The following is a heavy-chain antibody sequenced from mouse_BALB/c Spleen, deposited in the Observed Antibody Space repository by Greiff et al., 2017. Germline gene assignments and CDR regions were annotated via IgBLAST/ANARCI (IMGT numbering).Heavy chain of an antibody. D-gene: IGHD2-10*02. CDR1: GFSLTSYG. Sequence: QVQLKESGPGLVQPSQSLSITCTVSGFSLTSYGVHWVRQSPGKGLEWLGVIWSGGSTDYNAAFISRLSISKDNSKSQVFFKMNSLQANDTAIYYCARKKYGNYWAMDYWGQGTSVTVSS. V-gene: IGHV2-2*02. CDR2: IWSGGST. CDR3: ARKKYGNYWAMDY. J-gene: IGHJ4*01.